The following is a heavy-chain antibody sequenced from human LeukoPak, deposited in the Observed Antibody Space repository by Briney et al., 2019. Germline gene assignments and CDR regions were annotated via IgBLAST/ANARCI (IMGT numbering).Heavy chain of an antibody. J-gene: IGHJ4*02. Sequence: SETLSLTCTVSGGSISSSSYYWGWIRQPPGKGLEWIGSIYYSGSTNYNPSLKSRVTISVDTSKNQFSLKLSSVTAADTAVYYCAREITSAYYDFWSGYAYFDYWGQGTLVTVSS. V-gene: IGHV4-39*07. CDR2: IYYSGST. CDR3: AREITSAYYDFWSGYAYFDY. D-gene: IGHD3-3*01. CDR1: GGSISSSSYY.